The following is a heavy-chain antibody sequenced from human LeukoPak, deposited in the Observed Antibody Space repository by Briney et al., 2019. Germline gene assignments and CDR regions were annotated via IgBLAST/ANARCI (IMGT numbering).Heavy chain of an antibody. J-gene: IGHJ4*02. CDR1: GFTFSSYG. V-gene: IGHV3-33*01. CDR2: IWYDGSNK. CDR3: ARAPRSGSYYNCFDY. Sequence: GGPLTLSCAASGFTFSSYGMHWVRQAPGKGREGVAVIWYDGSNKYYADSVKGRFTISRDNSKNTLYLQMNSLRAEDTAVYYCARAPRSGSYYNCFDYWGQGTLVTVSS. D-gene: IGHD3-10*01.